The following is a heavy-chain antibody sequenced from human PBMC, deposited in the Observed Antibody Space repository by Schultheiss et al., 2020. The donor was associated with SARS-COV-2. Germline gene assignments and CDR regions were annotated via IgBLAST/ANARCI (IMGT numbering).Heavy chain of an antibody. CDR1: GGSISSSSYY. J-gene: IGHJ4*02. CDR3: ARVGYSSSWFYFDY. V-gene: IGHV4-39*07. Sequence: SETLSLTCTVSGGSISSSSYYWGWIRQPPGKGLEWIGEINHSGSTNYNPSLKSRVTISVDTSKNQFSLKLSSVTAADTAVYYCARVGYSSSWFYFDYWGQGTLVTVSS. CDR2: INHSGST. D-gene: IGHD6-13*01.